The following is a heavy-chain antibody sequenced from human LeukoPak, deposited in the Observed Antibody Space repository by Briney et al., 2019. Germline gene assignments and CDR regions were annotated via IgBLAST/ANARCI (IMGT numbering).Heavy chain of an antibody. Sequence: ASVKVSCKSSGYTSTIYDINWVRQATGQGLEWMGWMNPNSGNTGYAQKFQGRVSITRNTSISTAYMELSSLRSEDTAVYYCARARRGVRGYYYYYMDVWGKGTTVTVSS. CDR2: MNPNSGNT. J-gene: IGHJ6*03. V-gene: IGHV1-8*03. D-gene: IGHD3-10*01. CDR1: GYTSTIYD. CDR3: ARARRGVRGYYYYYMDV.